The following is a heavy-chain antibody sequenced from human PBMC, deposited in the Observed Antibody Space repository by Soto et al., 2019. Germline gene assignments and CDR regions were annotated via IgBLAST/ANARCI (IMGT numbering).Heavy chain of an antibody. CDR1: GFTFSSYG. Sequence: QVQLVESGGGVVQPGRSLRLSCAASGFTFSSYGMHWVRQAPGKGLEWVAVIWYDGSNKYYADSVKGRFTISRDNSKNTLYLQMNSLRAEDTAVYYCARDRGDGYKTPRHFDCWGQGTLVTVSS. J-gene: IGHJ4*02. CDR2: IWYDGSNK. V-gene: IGHV3-33*01. CDR3: ARDRGDGYKTPRHFDC. D-gene: IGHD5-12*01.